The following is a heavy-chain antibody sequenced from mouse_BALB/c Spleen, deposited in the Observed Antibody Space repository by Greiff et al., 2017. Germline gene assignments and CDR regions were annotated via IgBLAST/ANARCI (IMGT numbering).Heavy chain of an antibody. V-gene: IGHV14-3*02. CDR3: ARSRGYYAMDY. Sequence: VHVKQSGAELVKPGASVKLSCTASGFNIKDTYMHWVKQRPEQGLEWIGRIDPANGNTKYDPKFQGKATITADTSSNTAYLQLSSLTSEDTAVYYCARSRGYYAMDYWGQGTSVTVSS. CDR2: IDPANGNT. J-gene: IGHJ4*01. CDR1: GFNIKDTY.